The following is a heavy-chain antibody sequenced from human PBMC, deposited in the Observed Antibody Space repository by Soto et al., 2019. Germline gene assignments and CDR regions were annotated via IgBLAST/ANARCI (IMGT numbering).Heavy chain of an antibody. J-gene: IGHJ4*02. CDR3: ARGYCSSSGCSHYLDY. CDR2: IIPIFGTA. D-gene: IGHD2-15*01. Sequence: QVQLVQSGAEVKKPGSSVKVSCKASGGTFSSYAISWVRQAPGQGLEWMGGIIPIFGTANYAQKFQGRVTITADESTSTAYMELSSLRSDDTAIYYCARGYCSSSGCSHYLDYWGQGTLVTVSS. V-gene: IGHV1-69*01. CDR1: GGTFSSYA.